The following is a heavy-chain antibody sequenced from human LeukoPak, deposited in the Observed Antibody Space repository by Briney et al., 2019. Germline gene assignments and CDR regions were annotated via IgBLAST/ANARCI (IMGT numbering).Heavy chain of an antibody. CDR2: IYYSGST. V-gene: IGHV4-59*01. CDR1: GGSISSYY. Sequence: PSETLSLTCTVSGGSISSYYWSWIRQPPGKGLEWLGYIYYSGSTNYNPSLKSRVTISVDTSKNQFSLKLSSVTAADTAVYYCARVPFYCSSTSCPLDYWGQGTLVTVSS. CDR3: ARVPFYCSSTSCPLDY. D-gene: IGHD2-2*01. J-gene: IGHJ4*02.